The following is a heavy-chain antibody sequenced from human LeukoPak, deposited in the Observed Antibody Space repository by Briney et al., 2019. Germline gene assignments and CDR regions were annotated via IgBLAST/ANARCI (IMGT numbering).Heavy chain of an antibody. D-gene: IGHD2-2*01. J-gene: IGHJ4*02. CDR1: GGSISSGSYY. Sequence: PSQTLSLTCTVSGGSISSGSYYWSWIRQPAGKGLEWIGRIYTSGSTNYNPSLKSRVTISVDTSKNQFSLKLSSVTAADTAVYYCAREGIEGYCSSTSCYSIDYWGQGTLVTVSS. CDR2: IYTSGST. CDR3: AREGIEGYCSSTSCYSIDY. V-gene: IGHV4-61*02.